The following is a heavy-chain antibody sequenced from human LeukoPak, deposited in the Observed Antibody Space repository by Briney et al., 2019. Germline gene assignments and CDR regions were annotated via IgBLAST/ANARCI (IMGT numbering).Heavy chain of an antibody. J-gene: IGHJ6*02. CDR2: ISYDGSNK. D-gene: IGHD1-26*01. V-gene: IGHV3-30-3*01. CDR1: GFTFSSYA. Sequence: GGSLRLSCAASGFTFSSYAMHWVRQAPGKGLEWVAVISYDGSNKYYADSVKGRFTISRDNSKNTLYLQMNSLRAEDTAVYYCARDRGVYSGSYYGMDVWGQGTTVTVSS. CDR3: ARDRGVYSGSYYGMDV.